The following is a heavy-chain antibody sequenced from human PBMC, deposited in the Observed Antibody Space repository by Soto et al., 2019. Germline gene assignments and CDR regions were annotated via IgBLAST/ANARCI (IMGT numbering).Heavy chain of an antibody. CDR2: ISSDGYSQ. CDR3: AREGYYGSGNFYPSFDS. D-gene: IGHD3-10*01. J-gene: IGHJ4*02. V-gene: IGHV3-30-3*01. CDR1: GFTFSSYA. Sequence: QVQLVESGGGVVQPGRSLRLSCAASGFTFSSYAMHWVRQAPGKGLEWVAVISSDGYSQYYAGPVKGRFTTSRDNSKNTLSLQMNSLRAEDTAVFYCAREGYYGSGNFYPSFDSWGQGSLVTVSS.